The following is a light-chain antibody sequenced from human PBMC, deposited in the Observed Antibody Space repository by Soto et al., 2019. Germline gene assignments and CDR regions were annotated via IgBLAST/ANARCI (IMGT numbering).Light chain of an antibody. V-gene: IGKV1-5*03. CDR2: KAS. CDR3: QQRSNWPPT. J-gene: IGKJ4*01. CDR1: QSISSW. Sequence: DIQMTRYPSTLPASVGDRVTITCRASQSISSWLAWYQQKPGKAPKLLIYKASSLESGVPSRYSGSGSGTEFTLTISSLEPEDFAVYYCQQRSNWPPTFGGGTKVDI.